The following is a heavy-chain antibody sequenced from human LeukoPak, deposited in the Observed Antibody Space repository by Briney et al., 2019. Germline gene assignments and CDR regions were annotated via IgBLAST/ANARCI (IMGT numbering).Heavy chain of an antibody. V-gene: IGHV1-2*02. J-gene: IGHJ6*02. CDR1: GYTFTGYY. D-gene: IGHD3-3*01. CDR2: INPNNGGT. Sequence: ASVKVSCKASGYTFTGYYMYWVRQAPGQGLEWMGWINPNNGGTNYAQKFQGRVTLTRDTSINTAYLELSRLRSDDTAVYYCARDRVYYDFWSGRGGYYGMDVWGQGTTVTVSS. CDR3: ARDRVYYDFWSGRGGYYGMDV.